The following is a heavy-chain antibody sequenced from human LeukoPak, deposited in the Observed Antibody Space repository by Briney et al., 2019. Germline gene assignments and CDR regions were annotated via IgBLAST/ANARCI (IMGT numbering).Heavy chain of an antibody. CDR2: IYYSGST. V-gene: IGHV4-59*12. Sequence: PSETLSLTCTASGGTISSYCWSWIRQPPGKGLEWIGTIYYSGSTKNNPSLKSRVTISVDTSKNQFSLKLNSVTAADTAVYYSATASDTDMATGHLDYWGQGTLVTVSS. CDR3: ATASDTDMATGHLDY. CDR1: GGTISSYC. D-gene: IGHD5-18*01. J-gene: IGHJ4*02.